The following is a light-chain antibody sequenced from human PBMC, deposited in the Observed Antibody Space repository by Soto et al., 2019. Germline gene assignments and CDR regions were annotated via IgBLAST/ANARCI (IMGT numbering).Light chain of an antibody. CDR1: QSVSNN. V-gene: IGKV3-15*01. CDR3: QQYNYLIT. J-gene: IGKJ5*01. CDR2: GAS. Sequence: EIVMTQSPATLSLSPGERATLSVMASQSVSNNLAWYQQKPGQAPRLLMYGASTRATGIPARFSGSGSGTEFTLTITSLQPEDFAVYYCQQYNYLITFGQGTRLEI.